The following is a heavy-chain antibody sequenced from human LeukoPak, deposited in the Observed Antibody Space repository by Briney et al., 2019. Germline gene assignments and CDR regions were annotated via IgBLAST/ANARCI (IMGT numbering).Heavy chain of an antibody. CDR1: GFTFSSYY. D-gene: IGHD6-25*01. V-gene: IGHV3-23*01. CDR3: AKYQRIFDY. J-gene: IGHJ4*02. CDR2: LSGSGGGT. Sequence: PGGSLRLSCAASGFTFSSYYMGWVRQAPGKGLEWVSVLSGSGGGTYYADSVKGRFTISRDNSKNTLFPLMNSLRAEDTAVYYCAKYQRIFDYWGQGTLVTVSS.